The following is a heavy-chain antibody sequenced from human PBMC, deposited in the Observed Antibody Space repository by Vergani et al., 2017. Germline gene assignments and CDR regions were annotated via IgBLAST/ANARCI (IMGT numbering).Heavy chain of an antibody. CDR3: ARDRGDTIWNEEVGRDYYYGMDV. D-gene: IGHD1-1*01. CDR2: INPNSGGT. Sequence: QVQLVQSGAEVKKPGASVKVSCKASGYTFTGYYMHWVRQAPGQGLEWMGWINPNSGGTNYAQKFQGRVTMTRDTSISTAYMELSSLRSEDTAVYYCARDRGDTIWNEEVGRDYYYGMDVWGQGTTVTVSS. J-gene: IGHJ6*02. V-gene: IGHV1-2*02. CDR1: GYTFTGYY.